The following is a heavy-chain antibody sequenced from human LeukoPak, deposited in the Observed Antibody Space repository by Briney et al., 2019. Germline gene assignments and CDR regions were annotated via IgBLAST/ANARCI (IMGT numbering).Heavy chain of an antibody. CDR2: IKSKTDGGTT. CDR3: TTDWYYYDSSGYPKYSDY. V-gene: IGHV3-15*07. Sequence: GGSLRLSCAASGFTFSNAWMNWVRQAPGKGLEWVGRIKSKTDGGTTDYAAPVKGRFTISRDDSKNTLYLQMNSLKTEDTAVYYCTTDWYYYDSSGYPKYSDYWGQGTLVTVSS. J-gene: IGHJ4*02. CDR1: GFTFSNAW. D-gene: IGHD3-22*01.